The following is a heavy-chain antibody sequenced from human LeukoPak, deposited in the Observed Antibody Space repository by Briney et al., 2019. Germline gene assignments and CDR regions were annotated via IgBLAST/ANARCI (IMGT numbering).Heavy chain of an antibody. D-gene: IGHD3-22*01. CDR2: ISSSGSTI. CDR1: GFTFSDYY. J-gene: IGHJ4*02. CDR3: ARGEYYDSSGYYYFDY. V-gene: IGHV3-11*04. Sequence: GGSLRLSCAASGFTFSDYYMSWIRQAPGKGLEWVSYISSSGSTIYYADSVKGRFTISRDNAKNSLYLQTNSLRAEDTAVYYCARGEYYDSSGYYYFDYWGQGTLVTVSS.